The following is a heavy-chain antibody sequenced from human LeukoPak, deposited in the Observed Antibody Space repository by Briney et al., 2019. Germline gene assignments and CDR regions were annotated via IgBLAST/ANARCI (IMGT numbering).Heavy chain of an antibody. CDR3: ASGMTTVTTV. V-gene: IGHV3-21*01. CDR2: ISSSSIYR. Sequence: GGSLRLSCAASGLSFSTYSMNWVRQAPGKGLEWVSSISSSSIYRYYADSVKGRFTISRDNAKKSLYLQMNSLRAEDTAVYYCASGMTTVTTVWGQGTLVTVSS. D-gene: IGHD4-17*01. CDR1: GLSFSTYS. J-gene: IGHJ4*02.